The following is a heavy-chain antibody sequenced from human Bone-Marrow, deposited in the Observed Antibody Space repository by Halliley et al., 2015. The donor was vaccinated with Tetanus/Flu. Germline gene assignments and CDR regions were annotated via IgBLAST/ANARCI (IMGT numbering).Heavy chain of an antibody. J-gene: IGHJ4*02. Sequence: TLSLTCTVSGGSISSGGYSWTWIRQPPGKGLEWIGNIHYSGSTYYNPSLNSRVTISIDKSKNQFSLKLSSVTAADTALYFCARGGGPLDYWGQGTLVTVSS. V-gene: IGHV4-31*03. CDR2: IHYSGST. D-gene: IGHD3-16*01. CDR3: ARGGGPLDY. CDR1: GGSISSGGYS.